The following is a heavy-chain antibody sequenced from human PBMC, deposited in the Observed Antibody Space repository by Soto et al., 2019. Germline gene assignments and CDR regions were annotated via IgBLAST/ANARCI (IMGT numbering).Heavy chain of an antibody. Sequence: GGSLRLSCTASGFTFNNHAMAWVRQAPGKGLEWVSTFSGSGGNTYYADSVKGRFTISRDNSRNTLHLQMNSLRAEDTAVYYCAKDSGYSSSGVFDYWGQGTLVTVSS. CDR3: AKDSGYSSSGVFDY. J-gene: IGHJ4*02. CDR1: GFTFNNHA. D-gene: IGHD6-6*01. CDR2: FSGSGGNT. V-gene: IGHV3-23*01.